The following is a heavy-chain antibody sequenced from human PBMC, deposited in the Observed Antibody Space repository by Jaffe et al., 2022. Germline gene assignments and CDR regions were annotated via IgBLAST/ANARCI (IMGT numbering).Heavy chain of an antibody. CDR2: IIPILGIA. CDR3: ARDRATTVVTTHWYYYYYMDV. D-gene: IGHD4-17*01. CDR1: GGTFSSYT. V-gene: IGHV1-69*08. J-gene: IGHJ6*03. Sequence: QVQLVQSGAEVKKPGSSVKVSCKASGGTFSSYTISWVRQAPGQGLEWMGRIIPILGIANYAQKFQGRVTITADKSTSTAYMELSSLRSEDTAVYYCARDRATTVVTTHWYYYYYMDVWGKGTTVTVSS.